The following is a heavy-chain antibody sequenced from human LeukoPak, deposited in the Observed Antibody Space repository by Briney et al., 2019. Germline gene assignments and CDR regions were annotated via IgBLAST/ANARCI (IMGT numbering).Heavy chain of an antibody. V-gene: IGHV3-53*01. J-gene: IGHJ6*03. Sequence: GGSLRLSCAASGFTVTRNYMTWVRQAPGKGLEWVSVTYSGGRTYYEDSVKGRFTISRDNSKNTLYLQMNSLRAEDTAVYYCARVYYGSGSLHYYYYYMDVWAKGPRSPSP. D-gene: IGHD3-10*01. CDR2: TYSGGRT. CDR1: GFTVTRNY. CDR3: ARVYYGSGSLHYYYYYMDV.